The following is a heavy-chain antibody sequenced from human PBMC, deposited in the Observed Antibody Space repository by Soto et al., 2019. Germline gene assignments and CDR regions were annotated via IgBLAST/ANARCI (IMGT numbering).Heavy chain of an antibody. V-gene: IGHV4-31*03. J-gene: IGHJ5*02. CDR1: GGSISSGGYY. Sequence: QVQLQESGPGLVKPSQTLSLTCTVSGGSISSGGYYWSWIRQHPGKGLEWIGYIYYSGSTYYNPSLKSRVTISVDTSKNQFALKLSSVTASDKAVYYCARYSSSWYGVGGKSTNWFDPWGQGTLVTVSS. D-gene: IGHD6-13*01. CDR2: IYYSGST. CDR3: ARYSSSWYGVGGKSTNWFDP.